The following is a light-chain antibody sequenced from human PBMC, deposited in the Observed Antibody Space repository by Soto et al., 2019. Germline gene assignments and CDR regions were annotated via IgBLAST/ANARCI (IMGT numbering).Light chain of an antibody. V-gene: IGKV1-8*01. Sequence: AIRMTQSPSSLSASTGDRVTITCRASQGISSYLAWYQQKPGKAPKLLIYAASTLQSGVPSRFSGSGSGTDFTRTISCLQSEDFATYYCQQYYSYPQAFGQGTRLEIK. CDR1: QGISSY. CDR3: QQYYSYPQA. J-gene: IGKJ5*01. CDR2: AAS.